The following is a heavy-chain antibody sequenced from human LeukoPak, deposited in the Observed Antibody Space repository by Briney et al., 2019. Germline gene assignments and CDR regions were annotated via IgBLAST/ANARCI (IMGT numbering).Heavy chain of an antibody. CDR2: INNHGSLT. CDR1: GFTFSTYW. CDR3: ARGGVQPVDY. V-gene: IGHV3-74*01. Sequence: GRSLRLSCAASGFTFSTYWMHWVRRAPGKGLVWVSEINNHGSLTRYVDSVKGRFTISRDNAQNTLYLHMNSLRAEDTAAYYCARGGVQPVDYWGQGTLVTVSS. D-gene: IGHD3-10*01. J-gene: IGHJ4*02.